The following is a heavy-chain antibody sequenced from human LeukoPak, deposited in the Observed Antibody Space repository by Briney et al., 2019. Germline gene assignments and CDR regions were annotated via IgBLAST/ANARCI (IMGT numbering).Heavy chain of an antibody. J-gene: IGHJ4*02. D-gene: IGHD6-13*01. Sequence: EASVKVSCKASGGTFSSYAISWVRQAPGEGLEWMGGIIPIFGTANYAQKFQGRVTITADKSTSTAYMELSSLRSEDTAVYYCASGSSSWSRWGQGTLVTVSS. CDR2: IIPIFGTA. CDR1: GGTFSSYA. V-gene: IGHV1-69*06. CDR3: ASGSSSWSR.